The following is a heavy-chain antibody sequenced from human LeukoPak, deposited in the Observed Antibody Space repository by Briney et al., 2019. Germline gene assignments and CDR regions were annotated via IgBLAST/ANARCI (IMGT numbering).Heavy chain of an antibody. J-gene: IGHJ4*02. CDR1: GYSFASYW. V-gene: IGHV5-51*01. CDR2: IYPGDSDT. Sequence: GESLMISCKGSGYSFASYWIGWARQMPGKGLEWMGIIYPGDSDTRYSPSFQGQVTISADKSISTAYLQWSSLKASDTAMYYCARSSWGGYYDSSGYPPGLGYWGQGTLVTVSS. D-gene: IGHD3-22*01. CDR3: ARSSWGGYYDSSGYPPGLGY.